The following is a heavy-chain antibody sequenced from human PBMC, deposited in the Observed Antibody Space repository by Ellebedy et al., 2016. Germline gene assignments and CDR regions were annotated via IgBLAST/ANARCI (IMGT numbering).Heavy chain of an antibody. CDR1: GYTFTSYD. J-gene: IGHJ6*02. D-gene: IGHD2-2*01. CDR3: ARGYCSSTSCRTRYYGMDV. V-gene: IGHV1-8*01. CDR2: MNPNSGNT. Sequence: ASVKVSCKASGYTFTSYDINWVRQATGQGLEWMGWMNPNSGNTGYAQKFQGWVTMTRDTSISTAYMELSRLRSDDTAVYYCARGYCSSTSCRTRYYGMDVWGQGTTVTVSS.